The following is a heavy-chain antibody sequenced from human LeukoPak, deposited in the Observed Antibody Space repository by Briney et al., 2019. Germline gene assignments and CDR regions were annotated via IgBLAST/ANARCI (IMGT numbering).Heavy chain of an antibody. J-gene: IGHJ6*02. Sequence: ASVKVSCKASGYTFAKYGMNWVRQAPGQGLEWMGWINTNTGNPTYAQGFTGRFVFSLDTSVSTAYLQISSLKAEDTAVYYCARGGQKTYYYGSGSYYLRGMDVWGQGTTVTVSS. V-gene: IGHV7-4-1*02. CDR1: GYTFAKYG. D-gene: IGHD3-10*01. CDR2: INTNTGNP. CDR3: ARGGQKTYYYGSGSYYLRGMDV.